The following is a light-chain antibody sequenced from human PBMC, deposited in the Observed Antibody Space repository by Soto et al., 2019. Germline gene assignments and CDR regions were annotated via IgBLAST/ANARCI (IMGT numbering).Light chain of an antibody. CDR2: DAS. J-gene: IGKJ5*01. Sequence: EIVLTQSPGTLSLSTGARATLSCRASETISSSYLAWYQHKRGQAPRLVIYDASTRATGIPDRFSGSGSGTDFTLTISRVEPEDLAVYFCQLYGSSPPGITFGQGTRWRL. V-gene: IGKV3-20*01. CDR1: ETISSSY. CDR3: QLYGSSPPGIT.